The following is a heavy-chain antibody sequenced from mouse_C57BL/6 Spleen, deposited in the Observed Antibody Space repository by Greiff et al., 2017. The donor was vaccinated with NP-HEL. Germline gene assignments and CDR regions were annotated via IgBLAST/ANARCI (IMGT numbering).Heavy chain of an antibody. D-gene: IGHD1-1*01. J-gene: IGHJ2*01. CDR2: IYPGSGST. Sequence: QVQLQQSGAELMKPGASVKLSCKASGYTFTGYWIDWVKQRPGHGLEWIGEIYPGSGSTNYNEKFKGKATFTADKSSNTAYMQLSSLTSEDAAVYSCARGCVTTVVPGYWGQGTTLTVSS. V-gene: IGHV1-9*01. CDR1: GYTFTGYW. CDR3: ARGCVTTVVPGY.